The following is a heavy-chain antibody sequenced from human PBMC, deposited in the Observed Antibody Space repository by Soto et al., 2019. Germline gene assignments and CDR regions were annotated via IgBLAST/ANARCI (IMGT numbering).Heavy chain of an antibody. Sequence: EVQLLESGGGLVQPGGSLRLSCAASGFTFSSYAMNWVRQAPGKGLEWVSVIGGSGGSTYYADSVKGRFTISRDNSKNTLYLQMNSLRAEDTAVYYCARRSSGWYFDYWGQGTLATVSS. CDR2: IGGSGGST. D-gene: IGHD6-19*01. CDR1: GFTFSSYA. CDR3: ARRSSGWYFDY. J-gene: IGHJ4*02. V-gene: IGHV3-23*01.